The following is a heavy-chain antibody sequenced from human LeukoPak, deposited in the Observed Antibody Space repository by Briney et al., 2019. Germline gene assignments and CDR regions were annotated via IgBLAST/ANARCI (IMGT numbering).Heavy chain of an antibody. D-gene: IGHD6-19*01. CDR2: IGSHGGST. J-gene: IGHJ4*02. CDR3: VKVRSHIGVAGLFDH. V-gene: IGHV3-64D*06. CDR1: GFTFSSYA. Sequence: GGSLRLSCSASGFTFSSYAMHWVRQAPEKGLEYVSAIGSHGGSTYYADSMKGRFTISRDNSKNTLYLRMSSLRTEDTAVYYCVKVRSHIGVAGLFDHWGQGILVTVSS.